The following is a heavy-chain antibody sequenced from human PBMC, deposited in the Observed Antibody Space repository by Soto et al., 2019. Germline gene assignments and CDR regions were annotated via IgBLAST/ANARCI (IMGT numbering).Heavy chain of an antibody. CDR1: GFTFSNAW. CDR2: IKSKTDGGTT. D-gene: IGHD5-12*01. V-gene: IGHV3-15*07. J-gene: IGHJ6*02. Sequence: GGSLRLSCAASGFTFSNAWMNWVRQAPGKGLEWVGRIKSKTDGGTTDYAAPVKGRFTISRDDSKNTLYLQMNSLKTEDTAVYYCTTVYSGYDDYYYYGMDVWGQGTTVTVSS. CDR3: TTVYSGYDDYYYYGMDV.